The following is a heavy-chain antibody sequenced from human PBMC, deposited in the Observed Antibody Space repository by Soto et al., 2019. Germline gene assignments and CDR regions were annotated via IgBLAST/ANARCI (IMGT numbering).Heavy chain of an antibody. CDR1: GFTFSSYC. Sequence: GSLRLSCAASGFTFSSYCMNWVRQVPGKGLEWVANIKQEGSETYYVDSLKGRFTISRDNAKNSLYLQMNSLRAEDTAVYYCARDPARDSSGWYYLDFWGQGTLVTVSS. V-gene: IGHV3-7*05. J-gene: IGHJ4*02. CDR3: ARDPARDSSGWYYLDF. CDR2: IKQEGSET. D-gene: IGHD6-19*01.